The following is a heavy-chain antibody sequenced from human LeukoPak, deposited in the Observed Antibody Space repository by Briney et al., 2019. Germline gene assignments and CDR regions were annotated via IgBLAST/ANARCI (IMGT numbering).Heavy chain of an antibody. CDR1: GGSISSGSYY. CDR2: IYTSGST. V-gene: IGHV4-61*02. D-gene: IGHD6-19*01. CDR3: ARAVAGRGDFDY. Sequence: SQTLSLTCTVSGGSISSGSYYWSWIRQPAGKGLEWIGRIYTSGSTNYNPSLKSRATISVDTSKDQFSLKLSSVTAADTAVYYCARAVAGRGDFDYWGQGTLVTVSS. J-gene: IGHJ4*02.